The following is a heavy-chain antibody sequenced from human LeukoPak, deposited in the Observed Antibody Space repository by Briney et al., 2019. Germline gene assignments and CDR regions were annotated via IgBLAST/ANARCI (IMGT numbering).Heavy chain of an antibody. CDR1: GFTFSSYS. J-gene: IGHJ4*02. D-gene: IGHD6-19*01. V-gene: IGHV3-21*01. CDR3: AREGGSGWYYFDY. Sequence: GESLRLSCAASGFTFSSYSMNWVRQAPGKGLEWVSSISSSSSYIYYADSVKGRFTISRDNAKNSLYLQMNSLRAEDTAVYYCAREGGSGWYYFDYWGQGTLVTVSS. CDR2: ISSSSSYI.